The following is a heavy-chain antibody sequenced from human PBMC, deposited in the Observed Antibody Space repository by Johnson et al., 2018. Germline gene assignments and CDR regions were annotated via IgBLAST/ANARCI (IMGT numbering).Heavy chain of an antibody. CDR3: VRGLGTASDY. CDR1: AFSFSIHT. Sequence: VQLVESGGGLVKPGGSLRLSCAASAFSFSIHTMSWVRQAPGKGLEWVSSITSNSNYIYYADSVKGRFTVSRDDAKSSPFLQRNSLRVEDTAVCFCVRGLGTASDYWGRGTLVTVSS. CDR2: ITSNSNYI. D-gene: IGHD2-21*02. V-gene: IGHV3-21*01. J-gene: IGHJ4*02.